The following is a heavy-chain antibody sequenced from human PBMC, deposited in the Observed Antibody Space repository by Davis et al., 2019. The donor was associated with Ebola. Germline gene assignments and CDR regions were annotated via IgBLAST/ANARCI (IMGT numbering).Heavy chain of an antibody. CDR3: ARVDAAMVFYGMDV. D-gene: IGHD5-18*01. CDR2: ISGTSSTI. Sequence: GGSLRLSCAAFGFTLSRYNMNWVRQAPGKGLEWVSHISGTSSTIYYADSVKGRFTISRDNAKNSLYLQMNSLRAEDTAVYYCARVDAAMVFYGMDVWGQGTTVTVSS. V-gene: IGHV3-48*04. CDR1: GFTLSRYN. J-gene: IGHJ6*02.